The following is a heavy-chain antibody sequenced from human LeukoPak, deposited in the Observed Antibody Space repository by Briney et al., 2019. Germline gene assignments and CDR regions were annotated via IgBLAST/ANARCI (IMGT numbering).Heavy chain of an antibody. Sequence: GESLKISCKGSGYSFTSYWIGWGRQMPGKGLEWMGIIYPGDSDTRYSPSFQGQVTISADKSTSTAYLQWSSLKASDTAMYYCARHSYDSSGYYPYFDYWGQGTLVTVSS. D-gene: IGHD3-22*01. CDR2: IYPGDSDT. J-gene: IGHJ4*02. V-gene: IGHV5-51*01. CDR3: ARHSYDSSGYYPYFDY. CDR1: GYSFTSYW.